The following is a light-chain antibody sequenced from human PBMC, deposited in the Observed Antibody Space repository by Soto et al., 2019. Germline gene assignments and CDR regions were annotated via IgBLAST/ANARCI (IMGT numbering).Light chain of an antibody. CDR1: SSNNGNNY. CDR2: DNN. J-gene: IGLJ1*01. CDR3: ATWDNSLSAAV. V-gene: IGLV1-51*01. Sequence: QSVLTQPPSVSAAPGQKVTISCSGRSSNNGNNYVSWYQHLPGTAPKLLIYDNNNRPSGIPDRISGSKSGTSATLGITGLQTGDEADYYCATWDNSLSAAVFGPGTKLTVL.